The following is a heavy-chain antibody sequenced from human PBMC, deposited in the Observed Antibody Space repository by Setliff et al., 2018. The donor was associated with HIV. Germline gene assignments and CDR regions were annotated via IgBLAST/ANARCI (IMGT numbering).Heavy chain of an antibody. D-gene: IGHD3-22*01. CDR1: GFTFSDYG. J-gene: IGHJ4*02. Sequence: GGSLRLSCAASGFTFSDYGMHWVRQAPGKGLEWVSSISYDSRFIYHADSMKGRFTISRDNAKKLVYLQMNSLRAEDTAIYYCARDRASSGYYARFDHWGQGTLVTSPQ. CDR3: ARDRASSGYYARFDH. V-gene: IGHV3-21*01. CDR2: ISYDSRFI.